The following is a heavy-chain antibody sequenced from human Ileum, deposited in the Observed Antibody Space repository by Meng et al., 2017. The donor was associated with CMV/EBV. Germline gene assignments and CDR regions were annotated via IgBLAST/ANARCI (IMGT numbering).Heavy chain of an antibody. CDR1: GASLSTSDYY. D-gene: IGHD5-12*01. J-gene: IGHJ4*02. V-gene: IGHV4-39*07. CDR3: AREKSGSHFDS. Sequence: QLQVEESGPGLVKPSEILALTCTVSGASLSTSDYYWAYIRQSPGKGLEWIGSVYYNGRTYSNSSLESRVTMSLDTSKNQFSLRLSSVTAADTAMYFCAREKSGSHFDSWGQGTLVTVSS. CDR2: VYYNGRT.